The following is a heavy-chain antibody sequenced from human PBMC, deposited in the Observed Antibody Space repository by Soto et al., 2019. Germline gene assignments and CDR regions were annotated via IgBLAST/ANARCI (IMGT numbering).Heavy chain of an antibody. V-gene: IGHV1-46*01. CDR1: GYTFTTYY. D-gene: IGHD2-15*01. CDR3: SRDIARGNDR. Sequence: QVHLVQSGAEVKKPGASVTVSCKASGYTFTTYYIHWVRQAPGQGLEWMGVINPRDGSTHYAQKFLGRVTMTMDTSTGTVHMELSSLRSEDTAVYYCSRDIARGNDRWGQGTLVTVS. CDR2: INPRDGST. J-gene: IGHJ4*02.